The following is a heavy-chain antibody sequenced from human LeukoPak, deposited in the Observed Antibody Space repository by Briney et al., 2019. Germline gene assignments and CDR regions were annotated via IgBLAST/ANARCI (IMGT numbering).Heavy chain of an antibody. D-gene: IGHD6-19*01. V-gene: IGHV3-30*18. CDR2: ISYDGSNK. J-gene: IGHJ4*02. CDR3: AKDYGSSGWDPLDY. Sequence: GGSLRLSRAASGFTFSSYGMHWVRQAPGKGLEWVAVISYDGSNKYYADSVKGRFTISRDNSKNTLYLQMNSLRAEDTAVYYCAKDYGSSGWDPLDYWGQGTLVTVSS. CDR1: GFTFSSYG.